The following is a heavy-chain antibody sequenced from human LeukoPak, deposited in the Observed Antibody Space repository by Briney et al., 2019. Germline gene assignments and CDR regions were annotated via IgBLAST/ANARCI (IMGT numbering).Heavy chain of an antibody. V-gene: IGHV3-30*04. Sequence: GGSLRLSCAASGFTFSSYAMHWVRQAPGKGLEWVAVISYNGSNKYYADSVKGRFTISRDNSKNTLYLQMNSLRAEDTAVYYCARGRTGYGSGSYPPYFDYWGQGTLVTVSS. CDR3: ARGRTGYGSGSYPPYFDY. D-gene: IGHD3-10*01. J-gene: IGHJ4*02. CDR1: GFTFSSYA. CDR2: ISYNGSNK.